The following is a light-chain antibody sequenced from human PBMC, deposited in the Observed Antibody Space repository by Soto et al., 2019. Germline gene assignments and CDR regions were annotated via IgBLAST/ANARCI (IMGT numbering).Light chain of an antibody. CDR3: QQYGTSPQT. Sequence: EIVLTQSPGTLSLSPGERDPLSCRASQSVTSNYLAWYQQKPGRAPGLLIYDTSTRASGVPDRFSGSGSGTEFTLTISRLDPEDCAVYYCQQYGTSPQTFGQGTKVDFK. V-gene: IGKV3-20*01. J-gene: IGKJ1*01. CDR1: QSVTSNY. CDR2: DTS.